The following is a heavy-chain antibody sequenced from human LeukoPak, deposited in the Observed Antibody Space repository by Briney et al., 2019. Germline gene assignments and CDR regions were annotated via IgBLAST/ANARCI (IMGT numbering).Heavy chain of an antibody. V-gene: IGHV3-23*01. Sequence: PGGSLGLSCAASGFTFSSYAMSWVRQAPGKGLEWVSAISGSGGSTYYADSVKGRFTISRDNSKNTLYLQMNSLRAEDTAVYYCATREPIRFLEWLSPVDAFDIWGQGTMVTVSS. CDR3: ATREPIRFLEWLSPVDAFDI. CDR1: GFTFSSYA. D-gene: IGHD3-3*01. J-gene: IGHJ3*02. CDR2: ISGSGGST.